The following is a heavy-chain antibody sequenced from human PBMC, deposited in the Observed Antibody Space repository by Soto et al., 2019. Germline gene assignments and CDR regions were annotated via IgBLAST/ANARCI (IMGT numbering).Heavy chain of an antibody. Sequence: QVQLQQWGAGLLKPSETLSRTCAIYGASFSGYQWNWIRQPPGKALEWIGEINHSGSTNYNPSLKSRVTISIDTSKNQFPLRLSSVTAADTAVYYCARGPPVVVVPGAPRNYYYMDVWGKGTTVTVSS. CDR2: INHSGST. D-gene: IGHD2-2*01. CDR1: GASFSGYQ. V-gene: IGHV4-34*01. CDR3: ARGPPVVVVPGAPRNYYYMDV. J-gene: IGHJ6*03.